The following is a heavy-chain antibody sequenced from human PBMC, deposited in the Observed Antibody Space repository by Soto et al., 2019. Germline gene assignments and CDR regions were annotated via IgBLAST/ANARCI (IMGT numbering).Heavy chain of an antibody. CDR2: ISSSSSYI. Sequence: EVQLVESGGGLVKSGGSLRLSCAASGFTFSSYSMNWVRQAPGKGLEWVSSISSSSSYIYYADSVKGRFTISRDNAKNSLYLQMNSLRAEDTAVYYCATDLYGSGKTTWGQGTLVTVSS. D-gene: IGHD3-10*01. CDR1: GFTFSSYS. CDR3: ATDLYGSGKTT. J-gene: IGHJ4*02. V-gene: IGHV3-21*01.